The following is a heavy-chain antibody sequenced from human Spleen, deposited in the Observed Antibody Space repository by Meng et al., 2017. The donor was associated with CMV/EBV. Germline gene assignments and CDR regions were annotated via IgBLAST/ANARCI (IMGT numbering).Heavy chain of an antibody. CDR3: ARAEYYNWFDP. CDR2: IYYSGNT. V-gene: IGHV4-30-4*01. Sequence: GQGLWKHSRSLSLTFTVFGAPMGSGDYFWNWIRQPPGKGLEWIGYIYYSGNTYYNPSLKSRVTISIDTSKNQFSLKLSSVTAADTAVYYCARAEYYNWFDPWGQGTLVTVSS. J-gene: IGHJ5*02. D-gene: IGHD1-14*01. CDR1: GAPMGSGDYF.